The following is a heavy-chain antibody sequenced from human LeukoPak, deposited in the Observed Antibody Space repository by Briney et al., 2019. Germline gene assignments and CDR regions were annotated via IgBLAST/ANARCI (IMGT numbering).Heavy chain of an antibody. CDR1: AGSISSYY. D-gene: IGHD1-14*01. J-gene: IGHJ6*02. CDR3: ARHRKDYYYYGMDV. V-gene: IGHV4-59*08. Sequence: SETLSLTCTVSAGSISSYYWSWIRQPPGKGLQWIGYIYYTGSTNHNPSLKSRVTISVDTSKNQFSLKLNSVTAADTAVYYCARHRKDYYYYGMDVWGQGTTVTVSS. CDR2: IYYTGST.